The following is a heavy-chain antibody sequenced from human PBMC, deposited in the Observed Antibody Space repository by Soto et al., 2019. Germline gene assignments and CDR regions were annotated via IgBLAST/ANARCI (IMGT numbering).Heavy chain of an antibody. J-gene: IGHJ4*02. CDR2: IKQDGSEK. D-gene: IGHD6-13*01. CDR1: GFSFSSHW. CDR3: TSLSSTWPRDY. V-gene: IGHV3-7*03. Sequence: EVQLVESGGGLVQPGGSLRVSCAASGFSFSSHWMSWVRQAAGKGLEWVANIKQDGSEKYYVDSVKCRFTISRDNVKNSLYLQMNSLRAEDTAIYYCTSLSSTWPRDYWGQGTLVTVSS.